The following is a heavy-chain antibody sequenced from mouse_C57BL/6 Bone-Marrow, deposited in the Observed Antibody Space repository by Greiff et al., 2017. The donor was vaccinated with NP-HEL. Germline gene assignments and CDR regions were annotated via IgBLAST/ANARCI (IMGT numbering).Heavy chain of an antibody. CDR1: GYTFTSYW. CDR2: IDPSDSYT. CDR3: ARGDDGYPSY. Sequence: QVQLQQPGAELVRPGTSVKLSCKASGYTFTSYWMHWVKQRPGQGLEWIGVIDPSDSYTNYNQKFKGKATLTVDTSSSTAYMQLSSLTSEDSAVYYCARGDDGYPSYWGQGTLVTVSA. D-gene: IGHD2-3*01. J-gene: IGHJ3*01. V-gene: IGHV1-59*01.